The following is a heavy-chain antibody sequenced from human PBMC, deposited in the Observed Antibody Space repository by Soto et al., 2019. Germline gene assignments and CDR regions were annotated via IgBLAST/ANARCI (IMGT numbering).Heavy chain of an antibody. D-gene: IGHD2-15*01. CDR2: ISSSSSYI. CDR1: GFTFSSYS. CDR3: ASLGIVVVAERNWFDP. J-gene: IGHJ5*02. V-gene: IGHV3-21*01. Sequence: GGSLRLSCAASGFTFSSYSMNWVRQAPGKGLEWVSSISSSSSYIYYADSVKGRFTISRDNAKNSLYLQMNSLRAEDTAVYYCASLGIVVVAERNWFDPWGQGTLVTVSS.